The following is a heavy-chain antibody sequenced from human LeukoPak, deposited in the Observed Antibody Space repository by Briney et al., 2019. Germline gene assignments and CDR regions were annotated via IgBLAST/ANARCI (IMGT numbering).Heavy chain of an antibody. J-gene: IGHJ4*02. CDR3: ARTTDLLEWLSFDY. CDR2: IYYSGST. D-gene: IGHD3-3*01. V-gene: IGHV4-31*11. CDR1: GGSISSGGYY. Sequence: SEALSLTCAVSGGSISSGGYYWSWIRQHPGKGLEWIGYIYYSGSTNDNPSLKSRLTMSLDTSKNQFSLRLGSVTAADTAVYYCARTTDLLEWLSFDYWGQGILVTV.